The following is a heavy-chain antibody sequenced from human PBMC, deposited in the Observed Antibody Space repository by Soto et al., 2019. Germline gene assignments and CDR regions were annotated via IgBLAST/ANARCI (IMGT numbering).Heavy chain of an antibody. J-gene: IGHJ5*02. V-gene: IGHV4-59*01. Sequence: QVQLQESGPGLVEPSETLSLTCTVSGGSISSYYWSWIRQPPGKGLEWIGYIFYRGSTNYNTSLKSRVTISVDTSKNQFSLKLSSVTAADTDVYYCARAGGGYALFTSWGQGTLVTVSS. CDR2: IFYRGST. CDR3: ARAGGGYALFTS. CDR1: GGSISSYY. D-gene: IGHD5-12*01.